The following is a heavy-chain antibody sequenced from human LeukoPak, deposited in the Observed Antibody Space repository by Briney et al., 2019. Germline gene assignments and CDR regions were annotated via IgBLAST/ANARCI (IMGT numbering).Heavy chain of an antibody. CDR2: IKSKTDGGTT. CDR1: GFTFSNAW. Sequence: PGGSLRLSCAASGFTFSNAWMSWVRQAPGKGLEWVGRIKSKTDGGTTDYAAPVKGRFTISRDDSKNTLYLQMNSLKTEDTAVYYCTRDSDDILTGPAHDAFDIWGQGTMVTVSS. D-gene: IGHD3-9*01. CDR3: TRDSDDILTGPAHDAFDI. J-gene: IGHJ3*02. V-gene: IGHV3-15*01.